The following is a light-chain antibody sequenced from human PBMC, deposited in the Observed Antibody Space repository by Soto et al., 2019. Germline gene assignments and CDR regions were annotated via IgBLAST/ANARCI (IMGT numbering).Light chain of an antibody. V-gene: IGKV1-39*01. CDR2: AAS. CDR1: QSIGSH. J-gene: IGKJ2*01. CDR3: QQSYSTPQMYT. Sequence: DLQMTQSPSSLSASIGDRVTITCRASQSIGSHLNWFQQKAGKAPKLLIYAASSLQTGVPSRFSGSGSGTDFTLTISSLQPEDFATYYCQQSYSTPQMYTFGQGTKLEIK.